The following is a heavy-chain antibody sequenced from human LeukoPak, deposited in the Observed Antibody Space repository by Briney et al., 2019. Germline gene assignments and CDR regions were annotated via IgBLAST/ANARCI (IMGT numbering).Heavy chain of an antibody. J-gene: IGHJ4*02. Sequence: GRSLRLSCAASGFTFSSYAMSWVRQAPGKGLEWVSAISGSGGSTYYADSVKGRFTISRDNSKNTLYLQTNSLRAEDTAVYYCAKDRVPVTIVPTEQDYWGQGTLVTVSS. D-gene: IGHD2-2*01. V-gene: IGHV3-23*01. CDR3: AKDRVPVTIVPTEQDY. CDR2: ISGSGGST. CDR1: GFTFSSYA.